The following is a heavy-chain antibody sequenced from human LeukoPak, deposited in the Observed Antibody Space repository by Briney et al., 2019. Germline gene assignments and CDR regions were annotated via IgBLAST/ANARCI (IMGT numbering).Heavy chain of an antibody. CDR3: ARAVSSGYDPFDY. CDR2: SASGGST. CDR1: GFTFSSSA. D-gene: IGHD3-22*01. V-gene: IGHV3-23*01. J-gene: IGHJ4*02. Sequence: PGGSLRLSCAASGFTFSSSAMSWVRQVPGKGLEWVSGSASGGSTSYADSVRGRFTISRDNSKNTLYVQMNSLRDEDTAVYYCARAVSSGYDPFDYWGQGTLVTVSS.